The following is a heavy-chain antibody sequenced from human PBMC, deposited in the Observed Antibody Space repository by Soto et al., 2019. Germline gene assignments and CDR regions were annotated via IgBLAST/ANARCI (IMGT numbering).Heavy chain of an antibody. Sequence: GGSLRLSCAASGFTFTSYTMNWVRQAPGKGLEWVSSISSSSDYIYYADSMKGRVTISRHNAKNSLFLDMNSLTGEDTAVYYCARARVYATGPLDFWGQGTLVTVSS. CDR2: ISSSSDYI. D-gene: IGHD6-13*01. CDR3: ARARVYATGPLDF. V-gene: IGHV3-21*06. J-gene: IGHJ4*02. CDR1: GFTFTSYT.